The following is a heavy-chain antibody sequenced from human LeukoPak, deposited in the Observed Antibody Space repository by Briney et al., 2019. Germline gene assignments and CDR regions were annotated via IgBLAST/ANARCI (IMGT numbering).Heavy chain of an antibody. CDR1: GGSISGHY. D-gene: IGHD2-2*01. J-gene: IGHJ4*02. Sequence: SETLSLTCTVSGGSISGHYWSWIRQPPGKGLELTGHIHSTGNTFYNPSLKSRVTISLDTSRNQFSLRLSSVTAADTAVYYCARFSSGCSTASCYLDYWGQGTLVTVSS. CDR2: IHSTGNT. CDR3: ARFSSGCSTASCYLDY. V-gene: IGHV4-59*11.